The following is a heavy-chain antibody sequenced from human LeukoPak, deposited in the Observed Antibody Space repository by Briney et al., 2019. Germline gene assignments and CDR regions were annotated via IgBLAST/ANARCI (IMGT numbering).Heavy chain of an antibody. CDR3: ARVIRIEQWLVHDNWFDP. CDR1: GGSVSSGSYY. V-gene: IGHV4-61*01. J-gene: IGHJ5*02. CDR2: IYYSGST. Sequence: SETLSLTCTVSGGSVSSGSYYWSWIRQPPGKGLEWIGYIYYSGSTNYNPSLKSRVTISVDTSKNQFSLKLSSVTAADTAVYYCARVIRIEQWLVHDNWFDPWGQGTLVTVSS. D-gene: IGHD6-19*01.